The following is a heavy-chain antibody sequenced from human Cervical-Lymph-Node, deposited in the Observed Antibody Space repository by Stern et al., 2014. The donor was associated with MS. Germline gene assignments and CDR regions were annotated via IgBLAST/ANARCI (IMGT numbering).Heavy chain of an antibody. CDR1: GLSFASYA. D-gene: IGHD3-10*01. CDR3: TKDILPGGADV. V-gene: IGHV3-9*01. CDR2: SSLDSDRV. Sequence: VQLLESGGDLVQPGRSLRLSCVASGLSFASYAIHWVRQAPGKGLEWVSGSSLDSDRVGYADSVKGRFTISKDSARNSLYLQMNSLRAEDTALYYCTKDILPGGADVWGQGTAVTVSS. J-gene: IGHJ6*02.